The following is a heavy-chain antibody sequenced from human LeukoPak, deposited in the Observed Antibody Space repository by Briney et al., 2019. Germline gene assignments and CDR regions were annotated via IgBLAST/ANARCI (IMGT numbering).Heavy chain of an antibody. Sequence: AGGSLRLSCAASGFSFSTYAMHSVPQAPGKGLKRVAVISYDGSNKYYADSVKGRFTISRDSSKNTLYLQMNSLRAEDTAVYYCARDGNYVLNYLDYWGQGTLVTVSS. CDR3: ARDGNYVLNYLDY. D-gene: IGHD1-7*01. J-gene: IGHJ4*02. CDR1: GFSFSTYA. V-gene: IGHV3-30*04. CDR2: ISYDGSNK.